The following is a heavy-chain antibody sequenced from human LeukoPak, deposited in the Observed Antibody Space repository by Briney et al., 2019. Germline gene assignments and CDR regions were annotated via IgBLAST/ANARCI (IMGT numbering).Heavy chain of an antibody. J-gene: IGHJ6*03. V-gene: IGHV3-74*01. Sequence: GGSLRLSCAASGFTFSSYWMHWVRQAPGKGLVWVSRINTDGSSTSYADSVKGQFTISRDNAKNTLYLQMNSLRTEDTAVYYCARGTTYYYMDVWGKGTTVTVSS. CDR2: INTDGSST. D-gene: IGHD2-2*01. CDR3: ARGTTYYYMDV. CDR1: GFTFSSYW.